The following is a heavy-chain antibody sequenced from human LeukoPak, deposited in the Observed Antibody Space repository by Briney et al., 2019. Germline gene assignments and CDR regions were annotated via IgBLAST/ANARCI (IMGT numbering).Heavy chain of an antibody. V-gene: IGHV3-23*01. CDR1: GFTFSSYA. D-gene: IGHD5-12*01. Sequence: AGGSLRLSCAASGFTFSSYAMSCVRQAPGKGLEWVSAISGSGGSTYYADSVKGRFTISRDNSKNTLYLQMNSLRAEDTAVYYCAKELYVDIVATIPDYWGQGTLVTVSS. J-gene: IGHJ4*02. CDR3: AKELYVDIVATIPDY. CDR2: ISGSGGST.